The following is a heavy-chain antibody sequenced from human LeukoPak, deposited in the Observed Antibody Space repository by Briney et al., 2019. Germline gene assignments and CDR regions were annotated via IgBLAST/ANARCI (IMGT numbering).Heavy chain of an antibody. CDR1: GFTFSSSW. D-gene: IGHD7-27*01. Sequence: GGSLRLSSVASGFTFSSSWMSWVRQAPGQGLEWVANIKQDGSEKYYVDSVKGRFTISRDNAKNSLYLQMNSLRADDTAVYYCARKAPGHPFDYWGQGTLVTVSS. J-gene: IGHJ4*02. CDR3: ARKAPGHPFDY. CDR2: IKQDGSEK. V-gene: IGHV3-7*02.